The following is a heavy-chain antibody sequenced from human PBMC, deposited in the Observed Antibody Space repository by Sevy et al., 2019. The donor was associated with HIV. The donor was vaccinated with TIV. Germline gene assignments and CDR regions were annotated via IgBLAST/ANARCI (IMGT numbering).Heavy chain of an antibody. J-gene: IGHJ4*02. CDR3: AKLYDILTGHDFGFDY. V-gene: IGHV3-11*01. CDR1: GFTFSDYF. Sequence: GGFLRLSCAASGFTFSDYFMSWIRQAPGKGLEWVSYMSSSGYTIYYADSVKGRFTISRDNAKNSLYLQMNSLRAEDTAVYYCAKLYDILTGHDFGFDYWGQGALVTVSS. CDR2: MSSSGYTI. D-gene: IGHD3-9*01.